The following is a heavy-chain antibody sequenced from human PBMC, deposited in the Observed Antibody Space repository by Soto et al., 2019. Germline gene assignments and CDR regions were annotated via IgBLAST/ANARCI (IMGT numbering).Heavy chain of an antibody. J-gene: IGHJ6*02. CDR3: AIYEYSSSSPYYYYGMDV. D-gene: IGHD6-6*01. CDR2: IIPIFGTA. Sequence: SVKVSCKASGGTFSSYAIIWVRQAPGQGLEWMGGIIPIFGTANYAQKFQGRVTITADESTSTAYMELSSLRSEDTAVYYCAIYEYSSSSPYYYYGMDVWGQGTTVTVS. CDR1: GGTFSSYA. V-gene: IGHV1-69*13.